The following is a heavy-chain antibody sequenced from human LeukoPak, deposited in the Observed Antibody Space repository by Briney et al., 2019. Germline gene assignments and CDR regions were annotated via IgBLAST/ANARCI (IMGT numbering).Heavy chain of an antibody. CDR2: ISSSSTYI. D-gene: IGHD1-26*01. Sequence: GGSLRLSCAASGFTFSSYTMNWVRQAPGKGLEWVSSISSSSTYIYYADSVKGRFTISRDNAKNSLYLQMNSLRAEDTAVYYCARGSTPGNYYYYYYMDVWGKGTTVTVSS. J-gene: IGHJ6*03. CDR3: ARGSTPGNYYYYYYMDV. CDR1: GFTFSSYT. V-gene: IGHV3-21*01.